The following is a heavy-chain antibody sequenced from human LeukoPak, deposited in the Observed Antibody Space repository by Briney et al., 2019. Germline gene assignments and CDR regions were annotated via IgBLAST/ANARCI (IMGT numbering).Heavy chain of an antibody. CDR3: ASEELLDPYYYGMDV. CDR1: GFTFSSYS. J-gene: IGHJ6*02. D-gene: IGHD1-7*01. V-gene: IGHV3-48*01. Sequence: GGSLRLSCAASGFTFSSYSMNRVRQAPGKGLEWVSYISSSSDTIHYADSVKGRFAISRDNAKRSLYLQMNSLRAEDTAVYYCASEELLDPYYYGMDVWGQGTTVTVSS. CDR2: ISSSSDTI.